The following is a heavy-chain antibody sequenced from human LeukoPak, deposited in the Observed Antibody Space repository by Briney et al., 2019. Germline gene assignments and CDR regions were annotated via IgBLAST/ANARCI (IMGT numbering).Heavy chain of an antibody. CDR2: ISWNSGSI. D-gene: IGHD5-18*01. J-gene: IGHJ4*02. Sequence: QPGRSLRLSCAGSGFTFDDYAIHWVRQAPGKGLEWVSGISWNSGSIGYADSVKGRFTISRDNAKNSLYLQMNSLRAEDTALYYRAKAMELFTAMAPFDYWGQGTLVTVSS. CDR3: AKAMELFTAMAPFDY. CDR1: GFTFDDYA. V-gene: IGHV3-9*01.